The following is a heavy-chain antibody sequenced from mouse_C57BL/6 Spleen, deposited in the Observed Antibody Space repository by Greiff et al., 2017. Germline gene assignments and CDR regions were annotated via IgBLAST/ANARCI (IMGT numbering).Heavy chain of an antibody. Sequence: QVQLQQSGAELVRPGASVTLSCKASGYTFTDYEMHWVKQTPVHGLEWIGAIDPETGGTAYNQKFKGKAILTADKSSSTAYMELRSLTSEDSAVYYCTRERGNYGYYAMDYWGQGTSVTVSS. CDR1: GYTFTDYE. V-gene: IGHV1-15*01. CDR2: IDPETGGT. CDR3: TRERGNYGYYAMDY. J-gene: IGHJ4*01. D-gene: IGHD2-1*01.